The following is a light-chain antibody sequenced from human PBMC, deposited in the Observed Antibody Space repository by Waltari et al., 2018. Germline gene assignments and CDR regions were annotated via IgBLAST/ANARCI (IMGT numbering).Light chain of an antibody. CDR1: QRVSSSY. CDR3: QQYGSSPPRT. Sequence: EIVLTQSPGTMSLSQGERATLSCRASQRVSSSYLAWYQQKPGQAPRLIIYGASSRATGIPDRFSGSGSGTDFTLTISRLEPEDFAVYYCQQYGSSPPRTFGQGTKVEIK. V-gene: IGKV3-20*01. CDR2: GAS. J-gene: IGKJ1*01.